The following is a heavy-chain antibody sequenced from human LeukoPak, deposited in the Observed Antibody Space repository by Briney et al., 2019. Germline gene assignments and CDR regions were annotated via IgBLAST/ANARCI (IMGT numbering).Heavy chain of an antibody. J-gene: IGHJ6*02. CDR3: ARGPDTAMVLYYYYGMDV. CDR2: INHSGST. Sequence: SETLSLTCTVSGGSISSYYWSWIRQPPGKGPEWIGEINHSGSTNYNPSLKSRVTISVDTSKNQFSLKLSSVTAADTAVYYCARGPDTAMVLYYYYGMDVWGQGTTVTVSS. V-gene: IGHV4-34*01. CDR1: GGSISSYY. D-gene: IGHD5-18*01.